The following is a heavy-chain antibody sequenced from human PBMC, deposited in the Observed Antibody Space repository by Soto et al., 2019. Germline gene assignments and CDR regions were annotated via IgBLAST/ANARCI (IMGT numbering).Heavy chain of an antibody. CDR2: ISYDGSNK. D-gene: IGHD3-22*01. V-gene: IGHV3-30-3*01. Sequence: PGGSLRLSCAASGFTFSSYAMHWVRQAPGKGLKWVAVISYDGSNKYYANSEKGRYTNTRDNSKNTLYLQMNSLRSEDTAVYYCARDWLVITHQVSYGMDVWGQGT. J-gene: IGHJ6*02. CDR1: GFTFSSYA. CDR3: ARDWLVITHQVSYGMDV.